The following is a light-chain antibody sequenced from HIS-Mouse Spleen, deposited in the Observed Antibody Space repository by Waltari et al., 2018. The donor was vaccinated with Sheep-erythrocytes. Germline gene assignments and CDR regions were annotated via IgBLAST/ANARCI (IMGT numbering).Light chain of an antibody. J-gene: IGKJ3*01. CDR3: QQSYSTPQFT. CDR2: AAS. Sequence: DIQMTQSPSSLSASVGDRVTITCRASQSISSYLNWYQQKPGKAPKLLNYAASSLQSGVPLSCSGSEDGTDFTLTISSLQPEDFATYYCQQSYSTPQFTFGPGTKVDI. V-gene: IGKV1-39*01. CDR1: QSISSY.